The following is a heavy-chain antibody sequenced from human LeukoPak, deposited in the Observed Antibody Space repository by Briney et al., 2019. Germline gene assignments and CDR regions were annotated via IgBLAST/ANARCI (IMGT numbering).Heavy chain of an antibody. V-gene: IGHV4-59*01. Sequence: SETLSLTCTVSGGSISSYYWSWIRQPPGKGLEWIGYIYYSGSTNYNPSLKSRVTISVDTSKNQFSLKLSSVTAADTAVYYCAGCSSSSCYDYFHHWGQGTQVTVSS. J-gene: IGHJ1*01. D-gene: IGHD2-2*01. CDR2: IYYSGST. CDR3: AGCSSSSCYDYFHH. CDR1: GGSISSYY.